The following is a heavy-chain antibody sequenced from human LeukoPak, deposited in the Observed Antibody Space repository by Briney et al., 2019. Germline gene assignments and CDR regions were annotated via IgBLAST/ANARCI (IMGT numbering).Heavy chain of an antibody. D-gene: IGHD6-19*01. V-gene: IGHV3-23*01. CDR3: AKDQSSGWYGGFDY. J-gene: IGHJ4*02. Sequence: GGSLRLSCAASGFTFSSYGMSWVRQAPGKGLEWVSAISGSGGSTYYADSVKGRFTISRDNSKNTLYLQMNSLRAEDTAVYYCAKDQSSGWYGGFDYWGQGTLVTVSS. CDR1: GFTFSSYG. CDR2: ISGSGGST.